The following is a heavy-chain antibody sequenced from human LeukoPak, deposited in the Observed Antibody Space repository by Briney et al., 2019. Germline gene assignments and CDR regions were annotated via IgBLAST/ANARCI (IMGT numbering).Heavy chain of an antibody. D-gene: IGHD5-12*01. V-gene: IGHV4-31*03. CDR2: IYYSGST. J-gene: IGHJ4*02. Sequence: SETLSLTCTVSGGSISSGGYYWSWIRQHPGKGLEWIGYIYYSGSTYYNPSLKSRVTISVGTSKNQFSLKLSSVTAADTAVYYCARVYSEDSGYDLTPYFDYWGQGTLVTVSS. CDR1: GGSISSGGYY. CDR3: ARVYSEDSGYDLTPYFDY.